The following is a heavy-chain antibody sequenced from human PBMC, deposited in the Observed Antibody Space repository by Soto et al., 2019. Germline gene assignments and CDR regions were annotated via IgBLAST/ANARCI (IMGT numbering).Heavy chain of an antibody. V-gene: IGHV3-48*03. CDR3: AIVVVVAALPFDY. CDR2: ISSSGSTI. J-gene: IGHJ4*02. Sequence: EVQLVESGGGLVQPGGSLRLSCAASGFTFSSYEMNWVRQAQGKGLEWVSYISSSGSTIYYADSVKGRFTISRDNAKNSLYLQMNSLRAEDTAVYYCAIVVVVAALPFDYWGQGTLVTVSS. CDR1: GFTFSSYE. D-gene: IGHD2-15*01.